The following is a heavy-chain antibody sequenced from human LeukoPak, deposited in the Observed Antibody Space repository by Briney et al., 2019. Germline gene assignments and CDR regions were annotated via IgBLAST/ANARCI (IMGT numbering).Heavy chain of an antibody. CDR3: AKDGIAAAGFGWGLKTYYYYGMDV. V-gene: IGHV3-30*18. Sequence: PGGSLRLSCAASGFTFSSYGMHWVRQAPGKGLEWVAVISYDGSNKYYADSVKGRFTTSRDNSKNTLYLQMNSLRAEDTAVYYCAKDGIAAAGFGWGLKTYYYYGMDVWGQGTTVTVSS. D-gene: IGHD6-13*01. CDR1: GFTFSSYG. J-gene: IGHJ6*02. CDR2: ISYDGSNK.